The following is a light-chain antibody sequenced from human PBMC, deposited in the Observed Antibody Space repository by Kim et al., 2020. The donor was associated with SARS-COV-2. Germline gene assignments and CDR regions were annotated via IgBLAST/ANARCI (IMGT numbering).Light chain of an antibody. CDR3: NSRDSSGYHVV. CDR2: DKN. V-gene: IGLV3-19*01. Sequence: SSELTQDPAVFVALGQTVTITCQGDSLRLYYASWYQQKPGQAPLLVFYDKNSRPSGIPDRFSGSSSGNTASLTITGAQAEDEADYYCNSRDSSGYHVVFGGGTKVTVL. J-gene: IGLJ2*01. CDR1: SLRLYY.